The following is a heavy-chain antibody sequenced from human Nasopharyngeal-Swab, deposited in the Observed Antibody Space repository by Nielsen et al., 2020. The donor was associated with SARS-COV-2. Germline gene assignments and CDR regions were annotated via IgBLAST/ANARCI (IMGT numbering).Heavy chain of an antibody. D-gene: IGHD3-3*01. Sequence: ASVKVSCKVSGHTLTELSMRWVRQAPGKGLEWMGGFDPEDGETIYAQKFQGRVTMTEDTSTDTAYMELSSLRSEDTAVYYCATYPLRSGYYTGREFDYWGQGTLVTVSS. CDR1: GHTLTELS. J-gene: IGHJ4*02. CDR3: ATYPLRSGYYTGREFDY. CDR2: FDPEDGET. V-gene: IGHV1-24*01.